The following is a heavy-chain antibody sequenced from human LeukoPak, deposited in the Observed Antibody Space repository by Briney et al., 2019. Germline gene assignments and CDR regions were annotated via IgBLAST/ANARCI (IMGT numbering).Heavy chain of an antibody. D-gene: IGHD3-3*02. CDR2: VSPSHTTR. CDR1: GYTFRQYS. CDR3: ARDYILPLETDNGDGFAM. V-gene: IGHV1-18*01. J-gene: IGHJ3*02. Sequence: GASVKVSCKASGYTFRQYSISWVRQAPGKGFEWMGWVSPSHTTRVYAQEFQGRVTMTADTNTNTVSMELRSLRFDDTAVYFCARDYILPLETDNGDGFAMWGQGTVVTVSS.